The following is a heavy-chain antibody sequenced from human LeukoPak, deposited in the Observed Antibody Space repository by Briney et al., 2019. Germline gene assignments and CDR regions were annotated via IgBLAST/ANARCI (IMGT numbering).Heavy chain of an antibody. Sequence: SETLSLTCTVSGGSISSYYWSWIRQPPGKGLEWIGYIYYSGSTNYNPSLKSRVTISVDTSKNQFSLKLSSVTAADTAVYYCARLAHRIYLDFWGQGTPVTVSS. V-gene: IGHV4-59*08. J-gene: IGHJ4*02. CDR2: IYYSGST. D-gene: IGHD3-10*01. CDR3: ARLAHRIYLDF. CDR1: GGSISSYY.